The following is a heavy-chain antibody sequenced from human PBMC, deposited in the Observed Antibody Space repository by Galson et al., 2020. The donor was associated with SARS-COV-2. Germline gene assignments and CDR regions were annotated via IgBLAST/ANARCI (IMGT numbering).Heavy chain of an antibody. V-gene: IGHV3-30*04. Sequence: GGSLRLSCAASGFTFSSYAMHWVRQAPGKGLEWVADITYNGSNKYYADSVKGRFTISRDNSKNTLYLQMNSLRAEDTAVYYCARVFAPGGGGVYYYYSYGRDVWGQGTTVTVS. D-gene: IGHD2-8*02. CDR2: ITYNGSNK. CDR3: ARVFAPGGGGVYYYYSYGRDV. CDR1: GFTFSSYA. J-gene: IGHJ6*02.